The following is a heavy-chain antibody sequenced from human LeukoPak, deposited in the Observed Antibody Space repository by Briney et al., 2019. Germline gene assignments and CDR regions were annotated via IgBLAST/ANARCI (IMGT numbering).Heavy chain of an antibody. Sequence: PGGSPRLSCAASGFTFSSYAMSWVRQAPGKGLEWVSAISGSGGSTYYADSVKGRFTISRDNSKNTLYLQMNSLRAEDTAVYYCARGGSYPPNYYYYGMDVWGQGTAVTVSS. CDR1: GFTFSSYA. J-gene: IGHJ6*02. V-gene: IGHV3-23*01. CDR3: ARGGSYPPNYYYYGMDV. D-gene: IGHD1-26*01. CDR2: ISGSGGST.